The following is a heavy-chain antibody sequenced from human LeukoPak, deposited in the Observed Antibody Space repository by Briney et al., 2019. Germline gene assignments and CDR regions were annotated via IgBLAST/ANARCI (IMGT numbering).Heavy chain of an antibody. Sequence: GGSLRLSCAASGFTVSSNYMSWVRQAPGKGLEWVSVIYSGGSTYYADSVKGRFTFSRDNSKNTLYLQMNSLRAEDTAVYYCARARDYDSSGYHYYGMDVWGQGTTVTVSS. V-gene: IGHV3-53*01. CDR1: GFTVSSNY. J-gene: IGHJ6*02. D-gene: IGHD3-22*01. CDR2: IYSGGST. CDR3: ARARDYDSSGYHYYGMDV.